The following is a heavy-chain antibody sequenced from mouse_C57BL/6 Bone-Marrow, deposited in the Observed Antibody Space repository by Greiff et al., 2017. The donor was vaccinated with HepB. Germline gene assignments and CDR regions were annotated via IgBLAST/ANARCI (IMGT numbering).Heavy chain of an antibody. CDR1: GYTFTDYY. J-gene: IGHJ1*03. CDR3: ARIYYYGPYWYFDV. V-gene: IGHV1-76*01. Sequence: QVQLKQSGAELVRPGASVKLSCKASGYTFTDYYINWVKQRPGQGLEWIARIYPGSGNTYYNEKFKGKATLTAEKSSSTAYMQLSSLTSEDSAVYFCARIYYYGPYWYFDVWGTGTTVTVSS. D-gene: IGHD1-1*01. CDR2: IYPGSGNT.